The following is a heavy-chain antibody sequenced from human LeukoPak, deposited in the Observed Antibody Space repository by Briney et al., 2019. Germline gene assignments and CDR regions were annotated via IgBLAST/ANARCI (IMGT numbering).Heavy chain of an antibody. V-gene: IGHV3-33*01. Sequence: ARSLTLSRAASGFTFSIYGMHWVRQAPGKGLEWVALIWFDGTKKYYAASVQGRLTISRDNSKNTLSLQMNSLRAEDTAVYYCAREEATTVRGVSDYWGHESLGSVSS. CDR2: IWFDGTKK. CDR3: AREEATTVRGVSDY. D-gene: IGHD3-10*01. CDR1: GFTFSIYG. J-gene: IGHJ4*01.